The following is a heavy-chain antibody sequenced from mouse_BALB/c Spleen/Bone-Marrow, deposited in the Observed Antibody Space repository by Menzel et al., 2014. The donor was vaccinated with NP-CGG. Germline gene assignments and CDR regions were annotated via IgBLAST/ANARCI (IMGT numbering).Heavy chain of an antibody. J-gene: IGHJ2*01. V-gene: IGHV5-17*02. CDR3: TRGGNWNDFDY. CDR1: GFTFSSFG. Sequence: EVKLVESGGGLVQPGGSRKLSCAASGFTFSSFGMHWVRQAPEKGLEWVAYISSGSSIIYYADTVKGRLTISRYDPKNTLFLQMTSLRSEDTAMYYCTRGGNWNDFDYWGQGTTLTVSS. CDR2: ISSGSSII.